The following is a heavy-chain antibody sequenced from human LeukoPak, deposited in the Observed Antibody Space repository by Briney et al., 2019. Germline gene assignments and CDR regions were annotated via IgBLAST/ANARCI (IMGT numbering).Heavy chain of an antibody. V-gene: IGHV3-23*01. D-gene: IGHD3-10*01. CDR2: ISGSGGST. CDR3: ARSEYYYGSGSYFPLADV. CDR1: GFTFSSYG. J-gene: IGHJ6*04. Sequence: GGSLRLSCAASGFTFSSYGMSWVRQAPGKGLEWVSAISGSGGSTYYADSVKGRFTISRDNSKNTLYLQMNSLRAEDTAVYYCARSEYYYGSGSYFPLADVWGKGTTVTISS.